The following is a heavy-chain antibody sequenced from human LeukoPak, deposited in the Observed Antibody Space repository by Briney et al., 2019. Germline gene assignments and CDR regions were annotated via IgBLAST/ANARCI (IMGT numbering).Heavy chain of an antibody. V-gene: IGHV3-30*02. J-gene: IGHJ4*02. D-gene: IGHD3-16*01. CDR3: AKAHTASLSRGYLDY. Sequence: GGSLRLSCAASGFTFITYGVHWVRQVPGVGLEWLAFIHYDGSKNYYADSVKGRFTISRDNSKNTLYLQMSSLRPEDTAVYYCAKAHTASLSRGYLDYWGQGTLVTVSS. CDR2: IHYDGSKN. CDR1: GFTFITYG.